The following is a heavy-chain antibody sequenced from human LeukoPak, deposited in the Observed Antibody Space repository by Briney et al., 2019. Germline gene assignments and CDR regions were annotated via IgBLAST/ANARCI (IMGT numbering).Heavy chain of an antibody. Sequence: GGSLRLSCAASGFTFSSYSMNWVRQAPGKGLEWVSSISSSSSYIYYADSVKGRFTISRDNAKNSLYLQMNSLRAEDTAVYYCARADCSGGSCYGYWGQGTLVTVSS. CDR1: GFTFSSYS. CDR2: ISSSSSYI. D-gene: IGHD2-15*01. J-gene: IGHJ4*02. CDR3: ARADCSGGSCYGY. V-gene: IGHV3-21*01.